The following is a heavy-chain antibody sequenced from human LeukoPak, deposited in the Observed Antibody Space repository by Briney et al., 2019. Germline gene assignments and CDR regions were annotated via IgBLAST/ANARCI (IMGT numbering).Heavy chain of an antibody. CDR3: AREGEIGYDLSDY. D-gene: IGHD5-12*01. J-gene: IGHJ4*02. V-gene: IGHV1-46*01. CDR1: GYTFTNYY. Sequence: APVKVSCKASGYTFTNYYMNWVRQAPGQGLEWMGIINPSGGSTSYAQKFQGRVTVTRDTSTSTVYMELSSLRSEDTAMYYCAREGEIGYDLSDYWGQGTLVTVSS. CDR2: INPSGGST.